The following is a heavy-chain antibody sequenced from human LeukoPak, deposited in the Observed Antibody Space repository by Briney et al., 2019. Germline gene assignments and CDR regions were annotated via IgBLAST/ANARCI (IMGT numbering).Heavy chain of an antibody. CDR2: ISYDGSNK. V-gene: IGHV3-30*03. Sequence: PGRSLRLSCAASGFTFSNYGMHWVRQAPGKGLEWVALISYDGSNKYYADSVKGRFTISRDNSKNTLYLQMISLRAEDTAVYYCARGPVTRFEIWGQGTMVTVSS. CDR3: ARGPVTRFEI. CDR1: GFTFSNYG. D-gene: IGHD4-17*01. J-gene: IGHJ3*02.